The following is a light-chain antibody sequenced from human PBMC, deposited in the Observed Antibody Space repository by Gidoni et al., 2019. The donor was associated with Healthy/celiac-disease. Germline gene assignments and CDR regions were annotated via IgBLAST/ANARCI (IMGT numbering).Light chain of an antibody. Sequence: DIQMTQSPSSLSASVGHRVTITCRASQRSSSYLNWYRQKPGKAPKLLIYAASSVQSGVPSRFSGSGSWTDFTLTVSSLQPEDFATYYCQQSYSTPGTCGQGTKVEIK. J-gene: IGKJ1*01. CDR3: QQSYSTPGT. CDR2: AAS. CDR1: QRSSSY. V-gene: IGKV1-39*01.